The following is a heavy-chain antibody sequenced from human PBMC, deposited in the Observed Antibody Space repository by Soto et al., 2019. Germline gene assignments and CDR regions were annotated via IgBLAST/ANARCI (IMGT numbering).Heavy chain of an antibody. V-gene: IGHV4-34*01. D-gene: IGHD6-19*01. Sequence: SQTLCLTCAVDGGSFSGYYWSWIRQPPGKGLEWIGEINHSGSTNYNPSLKSRVTISVDTSKNQFSLKLSSVTAADTAVYYCAHSVAGTWAVDYWGQGTLVTVSS. CDR2: INHSGST. CDR1: GGSFSGYY. J-gene: IGHJ4*02. CDR3: AHSVAGTWAVDY.